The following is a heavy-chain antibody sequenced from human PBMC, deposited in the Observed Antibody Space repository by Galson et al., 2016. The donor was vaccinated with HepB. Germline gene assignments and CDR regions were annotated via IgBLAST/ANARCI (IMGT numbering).Heavy chain of an antibody. CDR2: IIPVFGAA. J-gene: IGHJ4*02. CDR3: ASGSYYYDSRLYYFNY. V-gene: IGHV1-69*13. D-gene: IGHD3-22*01. CDR1: AGTFSNYA. Sequence: SVKVSCKASAGTFSNYAITWVRQAPGQGLEWMGGIIPVFGAANYAQRFQGRVTIVADESTSTAYMELSSLRSEDTAVYYCASGSYYYDSRLYYFNYWGQGTLVTVSS.